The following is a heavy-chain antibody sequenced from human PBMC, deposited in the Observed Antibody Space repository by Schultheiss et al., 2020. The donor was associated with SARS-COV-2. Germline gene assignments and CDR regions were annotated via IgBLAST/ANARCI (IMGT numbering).Heavy chain of an antibody. J-gene: IGHJ3*02. CDR2: IYYSGST. CDR1: GGSISSGGYY. D-gene: IGHD6-13*01. Sequence: SQTLSLTCTVSGGSISSGGYYWSWIRQHPGKGLEWIGYIYYSGSTNYNPSLKSRVTISVDTSKNQFSLKLSSVTAADTAVYYCARDPAAAGTWDAFDIWGQGTMVTVSS. V-gene: IGHV4-31*03. CDR3: ARDPAAAGTWDAFDI.